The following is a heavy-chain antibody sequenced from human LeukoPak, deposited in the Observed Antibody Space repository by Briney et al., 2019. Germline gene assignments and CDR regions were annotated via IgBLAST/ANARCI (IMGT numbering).Heavy chain of an antibody. Sequence: SETLSLTCTVSSGSLSIFYWNWIRQPARKGLEWVGRIYPSGSTDYNASLKSRVTMSVDTSKKQFSLKLNSVTAADTAVYYCARSSGHDFDYWGQGILVTVSS. CDR2: IYPSGST. J-gene: IGHJ4*02. CDR1: SGSLSIFY. CDR3: ARSSGHDFDY. D-gene: IGHD5-12*01. V-gene: IGHV4-4*07.